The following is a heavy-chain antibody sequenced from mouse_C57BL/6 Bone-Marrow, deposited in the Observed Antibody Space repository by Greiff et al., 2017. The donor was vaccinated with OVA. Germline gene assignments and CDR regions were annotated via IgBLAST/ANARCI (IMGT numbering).Heavy chain of an antibody. CDR2: IDPSDSYT. Sequence: VQLQQPGAELVMPGASVKLSCKASGYTFTSYWMHWVKQRPGQGLEWIGEIDPSDSYTNYNQKFKGKSTLTVDESSSTAYMQLSSLTSEDSAVYYCARLLRRDAMDYWGQGTSVTVSS. V-gene: IGHV1-69*01. CDR3: ARLLRRDAMDY. J-gene: IGHJ4*01. CDR1: GYTFTSYW. D-gene: IGHD1-1*01.